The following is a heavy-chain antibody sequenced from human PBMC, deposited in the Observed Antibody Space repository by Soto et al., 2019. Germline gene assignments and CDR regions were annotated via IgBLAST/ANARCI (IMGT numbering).Heavy chain of an antibody. CDR1: GLTFSGSA. J-gene: IGHJ4*02. D-gene: IGHD1-1*01. CDR2: IRNKANNYAT. Sequence: PGGSLRLSCIASGLTFSGSAMHWVRQASGKGLEWVGRIRNKANNYATAFGASVRGRFTISRDDSKNTAYLQMNSLKIEDTAIYYCITSIHGTFLDYWGQGSLVTVSS. V-gene: IGHV3-73*01. CDR3: ITSIHGTFLDY.